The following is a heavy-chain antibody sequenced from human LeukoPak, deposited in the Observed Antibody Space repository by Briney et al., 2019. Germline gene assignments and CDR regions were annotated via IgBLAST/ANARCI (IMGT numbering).Heavy chain of an antibody. D-gene: IGHD1-26*01. CDR2: IRSKANSYAT. Sequence: GGSLRLSCAASGFTYSGTDMHWVSQASGKGLEWVGRIRSKANSYATAYAASVKGRFTISRDDSKNTAYLQMNSLKAEDTAVYYCTSRRLVGATIDFDYWGQGTLVTVSS. CDR3: TSRRLVGATIDFDY. V-gene: IGHV3-73*01. CDR1: GFTYSGTD. J-gene: IGHJ4*02.